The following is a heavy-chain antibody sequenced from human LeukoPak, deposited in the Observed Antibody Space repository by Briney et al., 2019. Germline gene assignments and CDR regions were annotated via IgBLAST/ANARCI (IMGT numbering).Heavy chain of an antibody. V-gene: IGHV3-23*01. Sequence: GGSLRLSCAASGFTFSSYAMSWVRQAPGKGLEWVSAVRGGSGNRYYADSVKGRFTISRDNSKNMLYLQMNSLRAEDTAVYFCAKRPLTGSWFDYWGPGTLVIVSS. CDR2: VRGGSGNR. CDR1: GFTFSSYA. J-gene: IGHJ4*02. CDR3: AKRPLTGSWFDY. D-gene: IGHD3-10*01.